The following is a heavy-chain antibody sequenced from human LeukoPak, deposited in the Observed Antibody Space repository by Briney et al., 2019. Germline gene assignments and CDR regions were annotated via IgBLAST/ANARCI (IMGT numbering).Heavy chain of an antibody. D-gene: IGHD3-10*01. Sequence: SETQSLTCTVSGGSISGYSWTWIRQPPGQGLEWIGYFHNSSTTSYNPSLTGRVTISVDTAMDQISLKLNSVTAADTAVYYCARGHLGLSPWGQGTLVTVSS. CDR3: ARGHLGLSP. CDR1: GGSISGYS. CDR2: FHNSSTT. V-gene: IGHV4-59*01. J-gene: IGHJ5*02.